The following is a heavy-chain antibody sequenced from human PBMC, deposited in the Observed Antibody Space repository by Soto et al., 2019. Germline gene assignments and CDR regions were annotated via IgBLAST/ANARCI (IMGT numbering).Heavy chain of an antibody. CDR2: ISGSGGLT. D-gene: IGHD2-15*01. Sequence: EVQLLESGGGLVQPGGSLRLSCAASGFTFSSYAMNWVRQAPGKGLEWVSSISGSGGLTYYADSVKGRFSISRDNSNNVVFLQANSPRGEDTAIYYCAKDRQVASAATSLRDYWGQGTLVTVSS. CDR3: AKDRQVASAATSLRDY. J-gene: IGHJ4*02. CDR1: GFTFSSYA. V-gene: IGHV3-23*01.